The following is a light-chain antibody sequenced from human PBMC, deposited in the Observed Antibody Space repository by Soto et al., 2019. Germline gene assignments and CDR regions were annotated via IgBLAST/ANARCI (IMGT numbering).Light chain of an antibody. CDR2: DNN. CDR1: RSNIGINN. V-gene: IGLV1-51*01. Sequence: QSVLTQPPSVSAAPGQKVIISCSGSRSNIGINNVSWYQQLPRTAPKLLIYDNNKRPSGIPERFSGSKSGTSATLGITGLQTGDEADYYCGTWDNSLNVNWVFGGGTKLTVL. CDR3: GTWDNSLNVNWV. J-gene: IGLJ3*02.